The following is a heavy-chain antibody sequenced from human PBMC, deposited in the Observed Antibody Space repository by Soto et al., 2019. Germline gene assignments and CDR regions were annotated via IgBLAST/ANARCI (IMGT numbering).Heavy chain of an antibody. D-gene: IGHD2-15*01. CDR3: ARAQVLLQLGSSDY. J-gene: IGHJ4*02. Sequence: QVQLVQSGAEVKKPGASVKVSCRASGYSFTDYFMHWVRQVPGQGLEWMGWTNPKSGVTKYPEKFQGRVTMTRDTSISTAYMELTRLRSDDTAVYYCARAQVLLQLGSSDYWGQGTLVTVSS. V-gene: IGHV1-2*02. CDR1: GYSFTDYF. CDR2: TNPKSGVT.